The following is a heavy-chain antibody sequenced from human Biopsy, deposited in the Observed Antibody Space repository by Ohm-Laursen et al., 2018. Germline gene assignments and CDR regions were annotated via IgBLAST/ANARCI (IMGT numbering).Heavy chain of an antibody. D-gene: IGHD3-16*01. CDR2: IHYSGNT. V-gene: IGHV4-31*02. CDR1: GVSINTGGYY. Sequence: SQTLSLTWTVSGVSINTGGYYWTWIRQHPGTGLEWIGYIHYSGNTPYNPSLKSRLTISVDTSRNQFSLKLTSVTAADTALYYCTRAGGGKIYGLWGQGTQVTVSS. J-gene: IGHJ4*02. CDR3: TRAGGGKIYGL.